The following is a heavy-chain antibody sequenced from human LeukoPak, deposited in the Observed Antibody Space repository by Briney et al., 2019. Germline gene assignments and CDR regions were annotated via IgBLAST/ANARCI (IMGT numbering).Heavy chain of an antibody. CDR3: ARHYQLLSPFDY. D-gene: IGHD2-2*01. Sequence: SETLSLTCTVSGGSISSSSYYWGWIRQPPGKGLEWIGSIYYSGSTYYNPSLKSRVTISVDTSKNQFSLKLSSVTAADTAVYYCARHYQLLSPFDYWGQGTLVTVSS. V-gene: IGHV4-39*01. CDR2: IYYSGST. CDR1: GGSISSSSYY. J-gene: IGHJ4*02.